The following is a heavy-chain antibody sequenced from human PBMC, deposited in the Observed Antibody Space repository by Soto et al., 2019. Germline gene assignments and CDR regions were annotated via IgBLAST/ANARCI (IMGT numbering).Heavy chain of an antibody. CDR1: GGTFSSYA. CDR2: IIPIFGTA. D-gene: IGHD6-19*01. J-gene: IGHJ4*02. Sequence: ASVKVSCKASGGTFSSYAISWVRQAPGHGLEWMGGIIPIFGTANYAQKFQGRVTITADESTSTAYMELSSLRSEDTAVYYCARDRAVAGTYFFDYWGQGTLVTVSS. V-gene: IGHV1-69*13. CDR3: ARDRAVAGTYFFDY.